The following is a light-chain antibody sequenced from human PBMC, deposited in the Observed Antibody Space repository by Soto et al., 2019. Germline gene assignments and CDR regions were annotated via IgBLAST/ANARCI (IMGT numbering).Light chain of an antibody. J-gene: IGKJ3*01. Sequence: EFVLSQSPGTLSLSPGERATLTCRASQSVSSSYLAWYQQKPGQAPRLLIYGASSRATGIPDRFSGSGSGTDFTLTTSRLEPEDFAVYYCQQYDSSPFTFGPGTKVDIK. V-gene: IGKV3-20*01. CDR1: QSVSSSY. CDR3: QQYDSSPFT. CDR2: GAS.